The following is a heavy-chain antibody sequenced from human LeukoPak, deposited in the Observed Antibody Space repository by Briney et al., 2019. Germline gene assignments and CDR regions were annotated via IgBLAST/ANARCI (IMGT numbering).Heavy chain of an antibody. D-gene: IGHD2-2*02. J-gene: IGHJ1*01. CDR1: GFTFSSYA. V-gene: IGHV3-23*01. Sequence: GGSLRLSCAASGFTFSSYAMSWVRQAPGKGLEWVSAISGSGGSTYYADSVKGRFTISRDNSKNTLYLQMNSLRAEDTAVYYCASQYCSSTSCYTPAEYFQHWGQGTLVTVSS. CDR3: ASQYCSSTSCYTPAEYFQH. CDR2: ISGSGGST.